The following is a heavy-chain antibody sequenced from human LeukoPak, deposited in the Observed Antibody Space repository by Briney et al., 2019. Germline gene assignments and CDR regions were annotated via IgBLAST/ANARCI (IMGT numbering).Heavy chain of an antibody. Sequence: SETLSLTCTVSGGSISSYYWSWIRQPPVKGLEWIGYIYYSGSTNYNPSLKSRVTISVDTSKNQFSLKLSSVTAADTAVYYCARVTVARSWFDPWGQGTLVTVSS. CDR2: IYYSGST. V-gene: IGHV4-59*01. J-gene: IGHJ5*02. CDR1: GGSISSYY. CDR3: ARVTVARSWFDP. D-gene: IGHD1-14*01.